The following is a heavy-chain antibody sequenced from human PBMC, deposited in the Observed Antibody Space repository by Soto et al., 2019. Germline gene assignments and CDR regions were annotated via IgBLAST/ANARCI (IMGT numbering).Heavy chain of an antibody. CDR1: GGSISSGGYP. D-gene: IGHD6-13*01. Sequence: SETLSLTCTVSGGSISSGGYPWSWIRQHPGKGLGWIGCIYYSGSTYYNPSLKSRVTISVDTSKNQFSLKLSSVTAADTAVYYCARGGSIGIAAAGRYYYYGMDVWGQGTTVT. CDR3: ARGGSIGIAAAGRYYYYGMDV. CDR2: IYYSGST. V-gene: IGHV4-31*03. J-gene: IGHJ6*02.